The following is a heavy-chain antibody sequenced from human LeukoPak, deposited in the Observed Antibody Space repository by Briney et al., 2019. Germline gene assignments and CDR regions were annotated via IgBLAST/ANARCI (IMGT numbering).Heavy chain of an antibody. V-gene: IGHV3-30*02. D-gene: IGHD3-22*01. J-gene: IGHJ4*02. Sequence: PGGSLRLSCAASGFTFSSYGMHWVRQTPGKGLEWVTFLPYDGSYTSYADSVKGRFTISRDNSKNTLYLQMNSLRAEDTAVYYCARTYYYDTVLIDYWGQGTLVTVSS. CDR1: GFTFSSYG. CDR2: LPYDGSYT. CDR3: ARTYYYDTVLIDY.